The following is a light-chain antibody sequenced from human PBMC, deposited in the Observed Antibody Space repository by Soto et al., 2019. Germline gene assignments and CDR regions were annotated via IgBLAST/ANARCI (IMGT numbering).Light chain of an antibody. Sequence: HSALTQPRSVSGSPGQSVTISCTGTSSDVGGYNYVSWYQQHPGKAPKLMIYDVSKRPSGVPDRFSGSKSGNTASLTISGLQAEDEADYYCCSYAGSYPYVFGTGTKVT. CDR2: DVS. V-gene: IGLV2-11*01. J-gene: IGLJ1*01. CDR1: SSDVGGYNY. CDR3: CSYAGSYPYV.